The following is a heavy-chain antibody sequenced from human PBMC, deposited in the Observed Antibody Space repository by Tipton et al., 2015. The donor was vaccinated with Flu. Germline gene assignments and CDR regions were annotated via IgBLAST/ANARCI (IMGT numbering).Heavy chain of an antibody. D-gene: IGHD6-19*01. CDR3: ARDLGVHSCGWKGPFDY. CDR1: GGSISSSIYY. CDR2: IYHSGGT. V-gene: IGHV4-39*07. Sequence: TLSLTCTVSGGSISSSIYYWGWIRQPPGKGLEWIGRIYHSGGTYYNPSLKGRVTLSVDTSKNQFSLKLSSVTAADTAVYYCARDLGVHSCGWKGPFDYWGQGTLVNVSP. J-gene: IGHJ4*02.